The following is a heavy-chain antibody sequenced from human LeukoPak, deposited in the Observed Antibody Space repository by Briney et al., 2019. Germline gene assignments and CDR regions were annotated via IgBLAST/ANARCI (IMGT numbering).Heavy chain of an antibody. CDR2: IRYDGSNK. CDR3: AKDRWDYSNSYYFDY. D-gene: IGHD4-11*01. J-gene: IGHJ4*02. Sequence: GGSLRLSCAASGFTFSSYGMHWVRQAPGKGLEWVAFIRYDGSNKYYADSVKGRFTTSRDNSKNTLYVQMNSLRAEDTAVYYCAKDRWDYSNSYYFDYWGQGTLVTVSS. V-gene: IGHV3-30*02. CDR1: GFTFSSYG.